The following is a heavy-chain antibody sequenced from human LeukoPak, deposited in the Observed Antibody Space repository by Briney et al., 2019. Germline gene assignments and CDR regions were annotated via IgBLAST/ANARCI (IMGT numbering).Heavy chain of an antibody. Sequence: GGSLRLSCAASGFTFSDYAMAWVRQAPGKGLEWVGRIYSKTAGGTTDYAAPVEGRFTISRDDSKNTLYLQMNSLKTEDTAVYYCTRYPLGYCTSATCYGSFDYWGRGTLVTVSS. CDR1: GFTFSDYA. D-gene: IGHD2-2*01. J-gene: IGHJ4*02. CDR3: TRYPLGYCTSATCYGSFDY. CDR2: IYSKTAGGTT. V-gene: IGHV3-15*01.